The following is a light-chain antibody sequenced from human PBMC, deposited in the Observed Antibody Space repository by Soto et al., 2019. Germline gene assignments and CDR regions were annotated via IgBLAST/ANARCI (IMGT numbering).Light chain of an antibody. J-gene: IGKJ1*01. V-gene: IGKV1-5*03. CDR1: QSISLW. Sequence: DIHMTQSPSTLSASVGDRVTITCRASQSISLWVAWYQQKPGRAPNLLIYKTSSLETGVPSRFSGRGSGTEFTLTISSLQPDDFAAYYCQLCKDYSWTFAQWTKVEVK. CDR2: KTS. CDR3: QLCKDYSWT.